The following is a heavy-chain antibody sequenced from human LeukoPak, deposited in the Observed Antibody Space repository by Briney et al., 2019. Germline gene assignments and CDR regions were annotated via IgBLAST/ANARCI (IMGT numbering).Heavy chain of an antibody. CDR3: ASTMGNDAFDI. CDR1: GFTLSSYS. Sequence: GGSLRLSCAASGFTLSSYSMNWVRQAPGKGLEWVSSISSSSSYIYYADSVKGRFTISRDNAKNSLYLQMDSLRAEDTAVYYCASTMGNDAFDIWGQGTMVTVSS. CDR2: ISSSSSYI. J-gene: IGHJ3*02. V-gene: IGHV3-21*01. D-gene: IGHD3-10*01.